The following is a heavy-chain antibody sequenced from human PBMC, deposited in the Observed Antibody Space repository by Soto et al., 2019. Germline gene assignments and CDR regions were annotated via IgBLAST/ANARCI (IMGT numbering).Heavy chain of an antibody. J-gene: IGHJ4*02. Sequence: ASVKVSCKASVYTFTSYAMHWVRQATGQRLEWMGWINAGNGNTKYSQKLQGRVTITRDTAASTAYMEVSSLRSEDTAVYYCARDSCRGGTCYFASLDYWGQGTLVTVSS. CDR1: VYTFTSYA. V-gene: IGHV1-3*01. CDR3: ARDSCRGGTCYFASLDY. D-gene: IGHD2-15*01. CDR2: INAGNGNT.